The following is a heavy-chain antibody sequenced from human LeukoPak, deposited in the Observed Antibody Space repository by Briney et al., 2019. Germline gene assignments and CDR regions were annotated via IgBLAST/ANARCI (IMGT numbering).Heavy chain of an antibody. CDR2: IKQDGSEK. CDR1: GFTFSSYW. V-gene: IGHV3-7*03. Sequence: GGSLRLSCAASGFTFSSYWMSWVRQAPGKGLEWVANIKQDGSEKYYVDSVKGRFTISRDNAKNSLYLQMNSLRAEDTAVYYCARSAPIYMVRGAPGYFDYWGQGTLVTVSS. J-gene: IGHJ4*02. D-gene: IGHD3-10*01. CDR3: ARSAPIYMVRGAPGYFDY.